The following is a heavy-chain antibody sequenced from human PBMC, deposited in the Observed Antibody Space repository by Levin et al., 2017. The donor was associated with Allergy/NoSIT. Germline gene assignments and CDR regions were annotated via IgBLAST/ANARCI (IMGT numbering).Heavy chain of an antibody. D-gene: IGHD3-3*01. CDR1: GGSISTHY. Sequence: SQTLSLTCTVSGGSISTHYWTWIRQPPGKGLEWIGYISNSGTTIYNPSLKSRVTISVNRPQNQFSLRLTSVTAADTAVYFCARHNFWSGFDWFDPWGQGTLVSVSS. CDR3: ARHNFWSGFDWFDP. J-gene: IGHJ5*02. V-gene: IGHV4-59*08. CDR2: ISNSGTT.